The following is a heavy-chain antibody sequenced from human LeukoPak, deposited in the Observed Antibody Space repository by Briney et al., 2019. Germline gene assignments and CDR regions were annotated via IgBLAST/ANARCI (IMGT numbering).Heavy chain of an antibody. CDR1: GYTFTSYD. CDR2: MNPNSGNT. Sequence: ASVKVSCKASGYTFTSYDINWVRQATGQGLEWMGWMNPNSGNTGYAQKFQGRVTITRNTSISTAYMELSSLRSEDTAVYYCAIILGVPEPFDYWGQGTLVTVSS. J-gene: IGHJ4*02. D-gene: IGHD2-8*02. CDR3: AIILGVPEPFDY. V-gene: IGHV1-8*03.